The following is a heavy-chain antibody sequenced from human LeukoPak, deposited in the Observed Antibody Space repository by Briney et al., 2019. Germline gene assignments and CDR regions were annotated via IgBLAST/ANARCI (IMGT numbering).Heavy chain of an antibody. D-gene: IGHD4-17*01. J-gene: IGHJ4*02. V-gene: IGHV3-53*01. Sequence: GGSLRLSCAASEFTINNNYMSWVRQAPGKGLEWVSTIYSAGSTNYADSVKGRFTISRDNSKNTMYLQMNSLRAEDTAVYYCAGGLRSGLIDYWGQGTLVTVSS. CDR3: AGGLRSGLIDY. CDR1: EFTINNNY. CDR2: IYSAGST.